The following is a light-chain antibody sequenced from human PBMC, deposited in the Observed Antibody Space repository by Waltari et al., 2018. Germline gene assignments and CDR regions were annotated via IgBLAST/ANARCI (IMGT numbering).Light chain of an antibody. Sequence: QSVLTQPPSASGTPGQRVTTSCSDSSSTIGSNTVNWYQQLPGTAPKLLIYSNNQRPSGVPDRFSGSKSGTSASLAISGLQSEDEADYYCAAWDDSLNGPWVFGGGTKLTVL. CDR3: AAWDDSLNGPWV. V-gene: IGLV1-44*01. CDR1: SSTIGSNT. J-gene: IGLJ3*02. CDR2: SNN.